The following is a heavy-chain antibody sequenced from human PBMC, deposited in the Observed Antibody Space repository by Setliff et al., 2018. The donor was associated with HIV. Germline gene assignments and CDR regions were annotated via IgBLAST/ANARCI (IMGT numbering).Heavy chain of an antibody. CDR2: IDYSGST. Sequence: PSETLSLTCTVSGGSISEYYWSWIRQPPGKGLEWIGYIDYSGSTNYNASLKSRLTMSIDTSKNQFSLKLSSVTAADTAVYYCARDRRGYYYGSGSCYMDVWGTGTTVTVSS. J-gene: IGHJ6*03. D-gene: IGHD3-10*01. CDR3: ARDRRGYYYGSGSCYMDV. V-gene: IGHV4-59*12. CDR1: GGSISEYY.